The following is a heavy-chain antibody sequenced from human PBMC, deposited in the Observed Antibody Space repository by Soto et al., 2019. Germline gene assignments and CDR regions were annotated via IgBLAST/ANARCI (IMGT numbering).Heavy chain of an antibody. CDR3: RVTGVSEVDY. Sequence: AAVKVSCKASGDTFSGFYIHWVRQAPGQGLESMGWIYPDSGGTDYAQKFQGRVTMTRDTSISTAYMELSRLRSDDTAVYYCRVTGVSEVDYWGQGTLVTVSS. CDR2: IYPDSGGT. CDR1: GDTFSGFY. V-gene: IGHV1-2*02. D-gene: IGHD2-8*01. J-gene: IGHJ4*02.